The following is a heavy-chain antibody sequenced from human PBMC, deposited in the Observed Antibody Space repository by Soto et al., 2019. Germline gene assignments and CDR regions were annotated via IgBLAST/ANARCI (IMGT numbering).Heavy chain of an antibody. D-gene: IGHD1-20*01. Sequence: QVQLVQSGAEVKNPGSSVNVSCKTVGGTMRSFAFSWVRQAPGQGLEWMGGIIPAFATPNHAQKFQDRVTISVDESTSTVYMELRRLRSEDSAVYFCARGADVFGYNWKYVPFAVWGQGTQITVSS. CDR2: IIPAFATP. J-gene: IGHJ4*02. CDR1: GGTMRSFA. V-gene: IGHV1-69*01. CDR3: ARGADVFGYNWKYVPFAV.